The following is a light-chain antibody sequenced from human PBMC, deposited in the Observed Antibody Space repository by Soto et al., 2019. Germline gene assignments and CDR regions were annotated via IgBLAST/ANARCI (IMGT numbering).Light chain of an antibody. Sequence: EIVLTQSPVTLSLSPGERATLSCRASQIVTSTYLAWYQQKPGQSPMLIIYGGSTRASGLPDRFSGGGSVKDFNLTIRRLEPEDSAVYYCHCPQFASSRVYSFCPGNKMEI. V-gene: IGKV3-20*01. CDR3: HCPQFASSRVYS. CDR1: QIVTSTY. J-gene: IGKJ2*03. CDR2: GGS.